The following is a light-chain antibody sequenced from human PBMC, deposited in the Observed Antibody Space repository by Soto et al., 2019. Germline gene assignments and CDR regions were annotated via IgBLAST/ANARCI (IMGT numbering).Light chain of an antibody. CDR3: AAWDDSLSAYV. Sequence: QSVLTQPPSASGTPGQRVTISCSGSSSNIGGDYVYWYQQLPGTAPKRLIYSSNQRSSGVPDRFSGSKSGTSASLAINGLRSEDEADYYCAAWDDSLSAYVFGTGTKLTVL. CDR2: SSN. CDR1: SSNIGGDY. J-gene: IGLJ1*01. V-gene: IGLV1-47*02.